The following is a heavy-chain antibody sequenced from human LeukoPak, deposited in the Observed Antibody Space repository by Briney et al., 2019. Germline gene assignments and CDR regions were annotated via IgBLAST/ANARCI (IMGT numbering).Heavy chain of an antibody. J-gene: IGHJ4*02. CDR2: INPNSGGT. CDR1: GYTFTGYY. V-gene: IGHV1-2*06. Sequence: GASVKVSCKASGYTFTGYYMHWVRQAPGQGLEWMGRINPNSGGTNYAQKFQGRVTMTRDTSISTACMELSRLRSDDTAVYYCARVAPLRLGELSLYYWGQGTLVTVSS. D-gene: IGHD3-16*02. CDR3: ARVAPLRLGELSLYY.